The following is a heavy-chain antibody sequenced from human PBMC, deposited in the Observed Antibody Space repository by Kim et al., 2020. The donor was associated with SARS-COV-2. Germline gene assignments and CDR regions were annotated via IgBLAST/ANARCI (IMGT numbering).Heavy chain of an antibody. CDR3: ATGQGELLRPGTGWFDP. CDR2: INPNSGGT. V-gene: IGHV1-2*02. J-gene: IGHJ5*02. Sequence: ASVKVSCKASGYTFTGYYMHWVRQAPGQGLEWMGWINPNSGGTNYAQKFQGRVTMTRDTSISTAYMELSRLRSDDTAVYYCATGQGELLRPGTGWFDPWGQGTLVTVSS. CDR1: GYTFTGYY. D-gene: IGHD1-26*01.